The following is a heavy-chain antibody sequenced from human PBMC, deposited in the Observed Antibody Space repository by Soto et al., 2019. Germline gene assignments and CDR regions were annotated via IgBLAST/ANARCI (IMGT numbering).Heavy chain of an antibody. CDR2: IKSKTDGGTT. Sequence: GGSLRLSCAASGFTFSNAWMNWVRQAPGKGLEWVGRIKSKTDGGTTDYVDSVKGRFTISRDNAKNSLYLQMNSLRAEDTAVYYCARDSWSDFYDFWSGSNYRPMDVWGKGTTVTVSS. V-gene: IGHV3-15*07. CDR3: ARDSWSDFYDFWSGSNYRPMDV. J-gene: IGHJ6*03. D-gene: IGHD3-3*01. CDR1: GFTFSNAW.